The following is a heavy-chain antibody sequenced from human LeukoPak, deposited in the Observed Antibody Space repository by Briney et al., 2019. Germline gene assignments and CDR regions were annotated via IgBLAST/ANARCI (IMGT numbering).Heavy chain of an antibody. CDR2: IHPSGGSA. J-gene: IGHJ4*02. CDR3: ARDPSKSYYFDY. Sequence: GPSVKVSCKASGYTFINYYIYWVRQAPGQGLEWMGIIHPSGGSASYAQRFQGRVAMTRDTSTSTVYMELSSLRSEDTAVYYCARDPSKSYYFDYWGRGTLVTVSS. D-gene: IGHD6-6*01. V-gene: IGHV1-46*01. CDR1: GYTFINYY.